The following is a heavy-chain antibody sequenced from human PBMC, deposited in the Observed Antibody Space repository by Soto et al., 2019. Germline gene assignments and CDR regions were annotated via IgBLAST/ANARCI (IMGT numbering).Heavy chain of an antibody. CDR2: TYYRSKWYN. V-gene: IGHV6-1*01. Sequence: SQTLSLTCAISGDSVSGNSAAWNWIRQSPSRGLEWLGRTYYRSKWYNDYAVSVKSRITINPDTSKNQFSLQLNSVTPEDTAVYYCARGGADIVLMVYGDNWFDPWGQGTLVTVSS. CDR3: ARGGADIVLMVYGDNWFDP. CDR1: GDSVSGNSAA. D-gene: IGHD2-8*01. J-gene: IGHJ5*02.